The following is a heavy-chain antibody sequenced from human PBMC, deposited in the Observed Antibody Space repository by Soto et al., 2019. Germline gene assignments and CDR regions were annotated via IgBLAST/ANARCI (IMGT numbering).Heavy chain of an antibody. Sequence: EVQLLESGGGLIQPGGSLRLSCAASGLTFSSYAMSWVRQAPGKGLEWVSAISGSGGSTYYADSVKGRFTISRDNSKTPRYLQMTTRRAEDTAVYNCAKDQLYIRGVIHNGSDPWGQEPWSPSPQ. CDR1: GLTFSSYA. D-gene: IGHD3-10*02. CDR2: ISGSGGST. J-gene: IGHJ5*02. CDR3: AKDQLYIRGVIHNGSDP. V-gene: IGHV3-23*01.